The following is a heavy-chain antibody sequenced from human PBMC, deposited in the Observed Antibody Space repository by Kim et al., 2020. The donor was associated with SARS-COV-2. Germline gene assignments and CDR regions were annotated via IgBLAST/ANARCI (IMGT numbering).Heavy chain of an antibody. CDR3: ARGLVMRYSSSWSQGNWFDP. V-gene: IGHV5-51*01. D-gene: IGHD6-13*01. J-gene: IGHJ5*02. CDR2: IYPGDSDT. Sequence: GESLKISCKGSGYSFTSYWIGWVRQMPGKGLEWMGIIYPGDSDTRYSPSFQGQVTISADKSISTAYLQWSSLKASDTAMYYCARGLVMRYSSSWSQGNWFDPWGQGTLVTVSS. CDR1: GYSFTSYW.